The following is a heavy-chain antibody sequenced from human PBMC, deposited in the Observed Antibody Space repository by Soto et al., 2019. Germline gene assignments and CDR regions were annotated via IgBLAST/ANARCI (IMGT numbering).Heavy chain of an antibody. D-gene: IGHD6-19*01. Sequence: QVQLQESGPGLVKPSGTLSLTCTVSGDSISSGYWWSWVRQPPGKGLEWIGEIHYVGSTNYNPSLKGRVTLSVDKSKKQFSLNLSSVTAADTSVYYCARGVGAVARYYFDYWGQGILVTVSS. CDR3: ARGVGAVARYYFDY. CDR1: GDSISSGYW. J-gene: IGHJ4*02. V-gene: IGHV4-4*02. CDR2: IHYVGST.